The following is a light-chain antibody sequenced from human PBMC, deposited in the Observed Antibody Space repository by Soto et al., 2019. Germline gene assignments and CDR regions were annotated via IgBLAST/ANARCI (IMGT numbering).Light chain of an antibody. J-gene: IGLJ1*01. CDR2: EVS. Sequence: QSSLTQPASVSGSPGRSITISCTGTSSDVGGYNYVSWYQQHPGKAPKLMIYEVSNRPSGVSNRFPGSRSGNTASLTISGLQAEDEADYYCSSYTSSSTLVFGTGTKVTVL. V-gene: IGLV2-14*01. CDR3: SSYTSSSTLV. CDR1: SSDVGGYNY.